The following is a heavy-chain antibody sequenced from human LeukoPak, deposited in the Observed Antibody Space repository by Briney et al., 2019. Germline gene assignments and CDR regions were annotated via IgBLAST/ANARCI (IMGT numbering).Heavy chain of an antibody. CDR3: AKLRIKLITKDGFDV. Sequence: GRSLRLSCVASGFSLGDYAMHWVRQAPGKGLEWVSSIHWNSDTMAYADSVKGRFTISRDNAKNSLYLQMNSLRAEDSALYYCAKLRIKLITKDGFDVWGQGTMVTVSS. CDR2: IHWNSDTM. V-gene: IGHV3-9*01. J-gene: IGHJ3*01. D-gene: IGHD3-3*01. CDR1: GFSLGDYA.